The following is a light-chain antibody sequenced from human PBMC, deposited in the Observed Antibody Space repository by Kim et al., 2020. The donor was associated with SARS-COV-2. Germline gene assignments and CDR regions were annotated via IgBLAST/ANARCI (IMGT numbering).Light chain of an antibody. J-gene: IGLJ3*02. CDR3: NSRDSNDDNV. V-gene: IGLV3-19*01. CDR1: SLRSYY. CDR2: GKY. Sequence: SSELTQDPAVSVALGQTVRLTCQGDSLRSYYATGYQQKTGQAPVLVIYGKYNRPSGIPDRFSGTASGNTASLTITGAQADDEADYYCNSRDSNDDNVFGG.